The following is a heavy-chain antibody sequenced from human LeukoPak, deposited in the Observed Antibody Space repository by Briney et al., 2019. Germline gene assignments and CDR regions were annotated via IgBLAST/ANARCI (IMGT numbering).Heavy chain of an antibody. J-gene: IGHJ4*02. Sequence: SETLSLTCTVSGGSISSYYWSWIRQPPGKGLEWIGYIYYSGSTNYNPSLKSRVTRSVDTSKNQFSLKLSSVTAADTAVYYCARHGYSSGIYYFDYWGQRTLVTVSS. CDR3: ARHGYSSGIYYFDY. D-gene: IGHD6-25*01. CDR1: GGSISSYY. V-gene: IGHV4-59*08. CDR2: IYYSGST.